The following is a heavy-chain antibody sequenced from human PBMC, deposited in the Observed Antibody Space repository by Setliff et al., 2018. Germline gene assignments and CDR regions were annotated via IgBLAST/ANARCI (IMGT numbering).Heavy chain of an antibody. D-gene: IGHD2-21*02. CDR2: ISGSGGST. CDR3: ARNWVTAQHYYYGMDV. Sequence: GGSLRLSCAASGFTFSSYAMSWVRQAPGKGLEWVSAISGSGGSTYYADSVKGRFTISRDNSKNTLYLQMNSLRAEDAAIYYCARNWVTAQHYYYGMDVWGQGTTVTVSS. V-gene: IGHV3-23*01. CDR1: GFTFSSYA. J-gene: IGHJ6*02.